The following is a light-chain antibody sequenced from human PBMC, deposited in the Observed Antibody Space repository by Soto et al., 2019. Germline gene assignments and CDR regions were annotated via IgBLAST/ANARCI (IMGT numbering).Light chain of an antibody. CDR1: QSVKSVY. Sequence: EIVLTQSPGTLSLSPGERATLSCRASQSVKSVYLAWYQQKLGQAPRLLIYGATSRATGIPDRFSGSGSGTDFTLTISRLEPVDFAVYYCQQYGSSPRTFGQETK. J-gene: IGKJ2*01. V-gene: IGKV3-20*01. CDR3: QQYGSSPRT. CDR2: GAT.